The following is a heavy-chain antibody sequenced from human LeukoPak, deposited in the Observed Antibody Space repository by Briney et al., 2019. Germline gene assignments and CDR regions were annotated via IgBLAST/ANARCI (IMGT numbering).Heavy chain of an antibody. CDR3: ARLIYSSGSYPYYWYFDL. J-gene: IGHJ2*01. V-gene: IGHV4-4*02. CDR2: IYYSGST. Sequence: SETLSLTCAVSGGSISSSNWWSWVRQPPGKGLEWIGYIYYSGSTNYNPSLKSRVTISVDTSKNQFSLKLSSVTAADTAVYYCARLIYSSGSYPYYWYFDLWGRGTLVTVSS. D-gene: IGHD3-10*01. CDR1: GGSISSSNW.